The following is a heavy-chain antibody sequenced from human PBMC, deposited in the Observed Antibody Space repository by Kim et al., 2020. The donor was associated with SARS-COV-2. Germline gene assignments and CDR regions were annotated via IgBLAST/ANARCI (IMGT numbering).Heavy chain of an antibody. Sequence: SVKVSCKASGFTFTSSAVQWVRQARGQRLEWIGWIVVGSGNTNYAQKFQERVTITRDMSTSTAYMELSSLRSEDTAVYYCAAIGRWIQLWLQYDGMDVWGQGTTVTVSS. D-gene: IGHD5-18*01. J-gene: IGHJ6*02. V-gene: IGHV1-58*01. CDR1: GFTFTSSA. CDR3: AAIGRWIQLWLQYDGMDV. CDR2: IVVGSGNT.